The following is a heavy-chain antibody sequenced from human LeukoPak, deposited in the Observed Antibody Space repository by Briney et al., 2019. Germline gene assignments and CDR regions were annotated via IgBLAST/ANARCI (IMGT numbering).Heavy chain of an antibody. CDR1: GLTFSSYW. CDR2: IKQDGSDK. J-gene: IGHJ4*02. V-gene: IGHV3-7*05. D-gene: IGHD2-2*01. Sequence: GASLRLSCAASGLTFSSYWMSWVRQAPGKGLEWVANIKQDGSDKHYADSVKGPFTVSRDNARSSLFLQMNSLRAEDTAVYYCASQTSAKAFDYWGQGTLVTVSS. CDR3: ASQTSAKAFDY.